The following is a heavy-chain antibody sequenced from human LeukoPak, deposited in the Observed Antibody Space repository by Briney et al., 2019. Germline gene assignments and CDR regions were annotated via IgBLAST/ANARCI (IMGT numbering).Heavy chain of an antibody. CDR1: GVTFRSYS. D-gene: IGHD6-13*01. Sequence: QPARTLRLSCAAPGVTFRSYSRNWLRQAPGKGLQWLWYISSSSSTIYYADAVKGRFTISRDNAKNSLYLQMNSLRAEDTAVYYCARDGVAAARVYWFDPWGQGTLVTVSS. J-gene: IGHJ5*02. CDR3: ARDGVAAARVYWFDP. CDR2: ISSSSSTI. V-gene: IGHV3-48*01.